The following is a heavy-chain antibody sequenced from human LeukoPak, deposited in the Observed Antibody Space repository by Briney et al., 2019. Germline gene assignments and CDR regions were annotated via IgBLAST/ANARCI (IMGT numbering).Heavy chain of an antibody. CDR3: ARDRASGIVVATRYFDL. Sequence: SETLSLTCTVSGGSISSGGYYWSWIRQHPGKGLEWIGYIYYSGSTYCNPSLKSQVTISVDTSKNQFSLKLSSVTAADTAVYYCARDRASGIVVATRYFDLWGRGTLVTVSS. V-gene: IGHV4-31*01. J-gene: IGHJ2*01. CDR2: IYYSGST. CDR1: GGSISSGGYY. D-gene: IGHD3-22*01.